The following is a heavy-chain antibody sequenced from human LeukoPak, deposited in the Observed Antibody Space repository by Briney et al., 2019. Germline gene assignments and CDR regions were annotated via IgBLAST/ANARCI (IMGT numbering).Heavy chain of an antibody. Sequence: GSSVKVSCKASGGTFSSYAISWVRQAPGQGLEWMGRIIPIFGTANYAQKFQGRVTITTDESTSTAHMELSSLRSEDTAVYYCARLFPNLDAFDIWGQGTMVTVSS. J-gene: IGHJ3*02. D-gene: IGHD2/OR15-2a*01. V-gene: IGHV1-69*05. CDR2: IIPIFGTA. CDR1: GGTFSSYA. CDR3: ARLFPNLDAFDI.